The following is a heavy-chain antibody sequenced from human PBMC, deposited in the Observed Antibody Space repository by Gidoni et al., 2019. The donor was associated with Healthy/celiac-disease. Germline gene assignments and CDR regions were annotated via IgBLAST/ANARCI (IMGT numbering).Heavy chain of an antibody. CDR2: IKQDGSEK. CDR3: APRGTYYDFWSGYRY. J-gene: IGHJ4*02. V-gene: IGHV3-7*05. CDR1: GFTFSSYW. D-gene: IGHD3-3*01. Sequence: EVQLVESGGGLVQPGGSLRLSCAASGFTFSSYWMSWVRQAPGKGLEWVANIKQDGSEKYYVDSVKGRFTISRDNAKNSLYLQMNSLRAEDTAVYYCAPRGTYYDFWSGYRYWGQGTLVTVSS.